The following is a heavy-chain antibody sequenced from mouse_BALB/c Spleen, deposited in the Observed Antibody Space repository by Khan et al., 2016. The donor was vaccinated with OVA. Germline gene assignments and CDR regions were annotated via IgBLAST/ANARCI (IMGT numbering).Heavy chain of an antibody. J-gene: IGHJ4*01. CDR3: ARSPYGNNYYAMDY. CDR1: GYTFTDYS. V-gene: IGHV9-2-1*01. D-gene: IGHD2-1*01. CDR2: INTETGEP. Sequence: QIQLVQSGPELKKPGETVKISCKASGYTFTDYSMHWVKQAPGKGLKWMGWINTETGEPTYADDFKGRFAFSLETSASIAYLQINNLKNEDTATYFCARSPYGNNYYAMDYWGQGTSVTVSS.